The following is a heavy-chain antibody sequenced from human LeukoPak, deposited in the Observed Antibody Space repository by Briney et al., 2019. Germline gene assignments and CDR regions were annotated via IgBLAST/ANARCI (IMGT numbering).Heavy chain of an antibody. CDR1: GYTFTSYD. CDR2: MNPNSGNT. D-gene: IGHD6-13*01. Sequence: ASVKVSCKASGYTFTSYDINWARQATGQGLEWMGWMNPNSGNTGYAQEFQGRVTITRNTSISTAYMELSSLRSEDTAVYYCAGQLASNWFDPWGQGTLVTVSS. J-gene: IGHJ5*02. V-gene: IGHV1-8*03. CDR3: AGQLASNWFDP.